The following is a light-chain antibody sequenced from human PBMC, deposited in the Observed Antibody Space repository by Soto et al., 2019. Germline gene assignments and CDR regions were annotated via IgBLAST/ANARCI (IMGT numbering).Light chain of an antibody. CDR1: QSVGSN. CDR2: GAS. Sequence: EIVMKKSPATLSVYPVERATVSCRASQSVGSNLAWYQQKAGQAPSLLIYGASTRATGVPARFSGSGSGTEFTLTISSLQSEDFAVYYCQQYSYWRTFGQGTKVDIK. CDR3: QQYSYWRT. J-gene: IGKJ1*01. V-gene: IGKV3-15*01.